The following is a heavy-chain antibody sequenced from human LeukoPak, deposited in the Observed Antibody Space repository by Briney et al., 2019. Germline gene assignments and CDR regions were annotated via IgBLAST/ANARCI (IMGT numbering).Heavy chain of an antibody. D-gene: IGHD3-10*01. V-gene: IGHV4-31*03. CDR2: IYYSGST. Sequence: PSQTLSLTCTVSGGSISSGGYYWSWIRQHPGKGLEWIGYIYYSGSTYYNPPLKSRVTISVDTSKNQFSLKLSSVTAADTAVYYCARWFGSGRKWFDPWGQGTLVTVSS. CDR1: GGSISSGGYY. CDR3: ARWFGSGRKWFDP. J-gene: IGHJ5*02.